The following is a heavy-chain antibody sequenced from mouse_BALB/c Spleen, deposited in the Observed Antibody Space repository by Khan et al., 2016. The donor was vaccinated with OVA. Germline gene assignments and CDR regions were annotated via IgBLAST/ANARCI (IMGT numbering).Heavy chain of an antibody. J-gene: IGHJ2*01. D-gene: IGHD4-1*01. CDR3: ARMSGGDFDY. Sequence: VQLQQSGPGLVKPSQSLSLTCTVTGYSITSDYAWNWIRQFPGNELEWMGFISYSGNTNYNPSLKSRISITRDTSENQFFLQLNSVTTEDTATYYCARMSGGDFDYWGQGTTLTVSS. CDR2: ISYSGNT. CDR1: GYSITSDYA. V-gene: IGHV3-2*02.